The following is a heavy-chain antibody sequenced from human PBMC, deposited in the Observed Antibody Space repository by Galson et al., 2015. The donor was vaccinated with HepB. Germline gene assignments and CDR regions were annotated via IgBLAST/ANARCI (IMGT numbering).Heavy chain of an antibody. CDR1: GFTFSSYG. J-gene: IGHJ4*02. CDR2: IWYVRSNK. D-gene: IGHD2-2*01. Sequence: SLKLSCAASGFTFSSYGMHWVRQAPGKGLEWVAVIWYVRSNKYYAESVKGRFTISRDNSKNTLYLQMNSLRAEDTAVYYCARVVPGVVGPQTLPPGGYWGQGTLGTVSS. V-gene: IGHV3-33*01. CDR3: ARVVPGVVGPQTLPPGGY.